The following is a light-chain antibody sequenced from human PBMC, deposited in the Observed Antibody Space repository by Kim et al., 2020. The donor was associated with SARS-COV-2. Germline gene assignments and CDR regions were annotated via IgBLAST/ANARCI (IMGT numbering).Light chain of an antibody. J-gene: IGLJ3*02. CDR3: ETWDCITRV. CDR1: SGHSSYI. V-gene: IGLV4-60*03. CDR2: LEGSGSY. Sequence: QPVLTQSSSASASLGSSVKLTCTLSSGHSSYIIAWHQQQPGKAPRYLMKLEGSGSYNKGSGVPDRFSGSSSGADRYLTISNLQSEDEADYYCETWDCITRVLGGGTRLTVL.